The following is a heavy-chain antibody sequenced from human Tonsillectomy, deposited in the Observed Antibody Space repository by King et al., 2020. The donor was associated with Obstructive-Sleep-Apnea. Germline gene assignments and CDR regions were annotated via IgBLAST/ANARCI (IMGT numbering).Heavy chain of an antibody. J-gene: IGHJ5*02. D-gene: IGHD2-2*01. CDR2: ISYDGSNK. CDR1: GFTFSSYA. CDR3: ARVPQGYQLLLWFDP. V-gene: IGHV3-30*04. Sequence: QLVQSGGGVVQPGRSLRLSCAASGFTFSSYAMHWVRQAPGKGLEWVAVISYDGSNKYYADSVKGRFTISRDNSKNTLYLQMNSLRAEDTAVYYCARVPQGYQLLLWFDPWGQGTLVTVSS.